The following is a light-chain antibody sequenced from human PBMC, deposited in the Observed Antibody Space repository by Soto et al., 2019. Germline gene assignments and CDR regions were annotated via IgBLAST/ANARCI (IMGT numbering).Light chain of an antibody. CDR2: DVS. CDR3: SSYTSATTYV. Sequence: QSVLTQPASVSGSPGQSIAISCTGTSSDIDDYNYVSWYQQYPGEAPKVIIYDVSHRPAGVSNRFSGSKSGNTASLTISGLQTQDEADYYCSSYTSATTYVFGTGTKVTVL. J-gene: IGLJ1*01. V-gene: IGLV2-14*01. CDR1: SSDIDDYNY.